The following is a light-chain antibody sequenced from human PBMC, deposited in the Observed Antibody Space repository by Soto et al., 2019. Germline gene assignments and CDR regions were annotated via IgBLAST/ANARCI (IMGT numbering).Light chain of an antibody. CDR3: GSYAGSSNV. CDR2: EVN. V-gene: IGLV2-8*01. CDR1: SSDVGGYNY. Sequence: QSVLAQPPSASGSPGQSVAISCTGTSSDVGGYNYVSWYQQHPGKAPKLMIYEVNKRPSGVPDRFSGSKSGNTASLTVSGLQAEDEADYYCGSYAGSSNVFGTGTKVNVL. J-gene: IGLJ1*01.